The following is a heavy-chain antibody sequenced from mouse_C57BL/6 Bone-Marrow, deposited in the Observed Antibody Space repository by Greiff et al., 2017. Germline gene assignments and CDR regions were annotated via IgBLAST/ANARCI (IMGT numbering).Heavy chain of an antibody. CDR1: GFTFSSYG. V-gene: IGHV5-6*02. Sequence: DVKLVESGGDLVKPGGSLKLSCAASGFTFSSYGMSWVRRTPDKRLEWVATISSGGSYTYYPDSVKGRFTISRDNAKNTLYLQMSSLKSEDTAMYYCAIRLVAYWGKGNLVTDSA. CDR2: ISSGGSYT. CDR3: AIRLVAY. J-gene: IGHJ3*01.